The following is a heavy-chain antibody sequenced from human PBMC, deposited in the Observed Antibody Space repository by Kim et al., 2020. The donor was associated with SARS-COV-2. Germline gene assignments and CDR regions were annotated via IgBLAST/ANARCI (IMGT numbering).Heavy chain of an antibody. Sequence: DKRYSPSLKSRLTITKDTSKNQVVLTMTNMDPVDTATYYCAHRLLGPFDYWGQGTLVTVSS. V-gene: IGHV2-5*01. CDR2: DK. J-gene: IGHJ4*02. D-gene: IGHD3-3*02. CDR3: AHRLLGPFDY.